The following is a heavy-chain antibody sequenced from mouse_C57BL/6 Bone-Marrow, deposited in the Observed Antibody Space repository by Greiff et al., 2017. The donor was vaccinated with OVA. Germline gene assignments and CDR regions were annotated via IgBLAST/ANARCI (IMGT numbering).Heavy chain of an antibody. D-gene: IGHD4-1*01. Sequence: EVQLQQSGPELVKPGASVKISCKASGYTFTDYYMNWVKQSHGKSLEWIGDINPNNGGTSYNQKFKGKATLTVDKSSSTAYMELRSLTSEDSAVYYCARWEGGYFDYGGQGTTLTVSS. CDR1: GYTFTDYY. J-gene: IGHJ2*01. V-gene: IGHV1-26*01. CDR2: INPNNGGT. CDR3: ARWEGGYFDY.